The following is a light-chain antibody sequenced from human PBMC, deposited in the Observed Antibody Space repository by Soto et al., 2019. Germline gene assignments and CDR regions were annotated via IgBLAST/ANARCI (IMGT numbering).Light chain of an antibody. CDR2: EAS. J-gene: IGKJ1*01. CDR3: QQYNGYWT. Sequence: DIQMTQSPSTLSASVGDRVTITCRASQSISGSLAWYQQKPGKAPKLLIYEASNLKSGVPSRFSDSRSGTEYTLTISSLQPDVSASYYCQQYNGYWTFGQGTRVEIK. V-gene: IGKV1-5*03. CDR1: QSISGS.